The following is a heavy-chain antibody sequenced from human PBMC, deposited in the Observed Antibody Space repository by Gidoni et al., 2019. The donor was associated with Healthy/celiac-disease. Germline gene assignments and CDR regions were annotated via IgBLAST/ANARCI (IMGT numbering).Heavy chain of an antibody. CDR3: ARVMAKQLVRMYYFDY. Sequence: EVQLVESGGGLVQPGGSLRLSCAASGFTFSSYWMSWVRQAPGKGLEWVANIKQDGSEKYYVDSVKGRFTISRDNAKNSLYLQMNSLRAEDTAVYYCARVMAKQLVRMYYFDYWGQGTLVTVSS. V-gene: IGHV3-7*03. CDR1: GFTFSSYW. J-gene: IGHJ4*02. CDR2: IKQDGSEK. D-gene: IGHD6-6*01.